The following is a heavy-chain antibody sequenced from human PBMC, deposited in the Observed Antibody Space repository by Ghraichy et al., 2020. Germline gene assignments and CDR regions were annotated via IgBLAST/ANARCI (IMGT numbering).Heavy chain of an antibody. J-gene: IGHJ4*02. CDR1: GFTFSSYA. D-gene: IGHD6-13*01. V-gene: IGHV3-23*01. CDR2: ISGSGGST. Sequence: GGSLRLSCAASGFTFSSYAMSWVRQAPGKGLEWVSAISGSGGSTYYADSVKGRFTISRDNSKNTLYLQMNSLRAEDTAVYYCAKDRLQQQPPGSDKFDYWGQGTLVTVSS. CDR3: AKDRLQQQPPGSDKFDY.